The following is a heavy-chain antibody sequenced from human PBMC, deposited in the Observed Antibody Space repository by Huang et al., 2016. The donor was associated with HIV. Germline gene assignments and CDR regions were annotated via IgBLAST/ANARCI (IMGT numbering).Heavy chain of an antibody. D-gene: IGHD3-16*02. CDR2: ISYDGSNK. J-gene: IGHJ6*03. V-gene: IGHV3-30-3*01. CDR3: ARDAYYDYVWGSYRKYYYYYMDV. Sequence: WGRQAPGKGLEWVAVISYDGSNKYYADSVKGRFTISRDNSKNTLYLQMNSLRAEDTAVYYCARDAYYDYVWGSYRKYYYYYMDVWGKGTTVTVSS.